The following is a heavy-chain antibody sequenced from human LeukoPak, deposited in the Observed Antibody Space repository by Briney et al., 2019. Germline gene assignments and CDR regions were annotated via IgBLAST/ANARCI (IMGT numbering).Heavy chain of an antibody. CDR2: ISYDGSNK. J-gene: IGHJ4*02. CDR1: GFTFSSYA. Sequence: GGSLRLSCAASGFTFSSYAMHWVRQAPGKGLEWVAIISYDGSNKYYAESVKGRFTISRDNSKNTLYLQMNSLRAEDTAVYYCGGLGYGDYGSYWGQGTLVTVSS. CDR3: GGLGYGDYGSY. D-gene: IGHD4-17*01. V-gene: IGHV3-30*04.